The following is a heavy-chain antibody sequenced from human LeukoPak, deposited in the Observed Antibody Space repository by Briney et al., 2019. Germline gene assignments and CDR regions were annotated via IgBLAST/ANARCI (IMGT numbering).Heavy chain of an antibody. CDR2: IFHSDSET. Sequence: GESLKISCKGSGYSFNTFWIGWVRQTPETGLEWMGNIFHSDSETKYRPSFKGQVTISVDKSIKTAYLRFGSLKASDTAMYYCARLIYFGSGRTYFFDYWGQGTLVTVSS. CDR1: GYSFNTFW. V-gene: IGHV5-51*01. CDR3: ARLIYFGSGRTYFFDY. D-gene: IGHD3-10*01. J-gene: IGHJ4*02.